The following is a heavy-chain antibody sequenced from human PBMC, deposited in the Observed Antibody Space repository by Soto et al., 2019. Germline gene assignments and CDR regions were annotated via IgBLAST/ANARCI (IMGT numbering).Heavy chain of an antibody. CDR1: GYTFTSYV. J-gene: IGHJ3*02. D-gene: IGHD3-10*01. V-gene: IGHV1-3*04. CDR2: ISTGTGNT. CDR3: AREGVNSGIRPWGDAFDI. Sequence: QVQLVQSGAEVKKPGASVKISCEASGYTFTSYVMHWVRQAPGQRLEWMGWISTGTGNTRSSQKFQERVTFTGDASASTFYMGLSSLTFEDTAVYYCAREGVNSGIRPWGDAFDIWGQGTMVTVSS.